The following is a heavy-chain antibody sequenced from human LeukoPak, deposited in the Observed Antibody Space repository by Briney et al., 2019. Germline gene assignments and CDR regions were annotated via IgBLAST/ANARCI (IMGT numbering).Heavy chain of an antibody. J-gene: IGHJ3*02. Sequence: SVKVSCKASGGTFSSYAISWVRQAPGQGLEWMGGIIPIFGTANYAQKFQGRVTITADESTSTAYMELSSPRSEDTAVYYCARGWELYGDAFDIWGQGTMVTVSS. D-gene: IGHD1-26*01. CDR2: IIPIFGTA. V-gene: IGHV1-69*13. CDR3: ARGWELYGDAFDI. CDR1: GGTFSSYA.